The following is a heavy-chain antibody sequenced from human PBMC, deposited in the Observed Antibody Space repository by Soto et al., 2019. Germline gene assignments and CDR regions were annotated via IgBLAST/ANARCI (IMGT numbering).Heavy chain of an antibody. V-gene: IGHV3-23*01. CDR2: ISGSGGST. Sequence: EVQLLESGGGLVQPGGSLRLSCAASGFTFSSYAMSWVRQAPGKGLEWVSAISGSGGSTYYADSVKGRYTISRDNCKNTLYLQMNSLRAEDRAVYYCAKRAVYYMPLAYWGQGTLVTVSS. D-gene: IGHD3-9*01. CDR3: AKRAVYYMPLAY. J-gene: IGHJ4*02. CDR1: GFTFSSYA.